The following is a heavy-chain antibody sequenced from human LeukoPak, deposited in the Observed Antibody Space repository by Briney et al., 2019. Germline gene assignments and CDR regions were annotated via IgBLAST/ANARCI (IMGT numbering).Heavy chain of an antibody. V-gene: IGHV3-21*01. CDR1: GFTFSSYS. J-gene: IGHJ5*02. Sequence: GGSLRLSCAASGFTFSSYSMNWVRQAPGKGLECVSSISSSSSYIYYADSVKGRFTISRDNAKNSLYLQMNSLRAEDTAVYYCARDLSFITMVRGDNWFDPWGQGTLVTVSS. CDR2: ISSSSSYI. D-gene: IGHD3-10*01. CDR3: ARDLSFITMVRGDNWFDP.